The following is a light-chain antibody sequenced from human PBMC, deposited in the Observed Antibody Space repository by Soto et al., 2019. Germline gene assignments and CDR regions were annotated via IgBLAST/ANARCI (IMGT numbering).Light chain of an antibody. V-gene: IGLV2-23*02. CDR2: KVS. CDR3: CSYAGSSTSLV. Sequence: QSVLTQPASVSGSPGQSITISCTGTSSDVGSYNLVSWYQQHPGKAPKLMIYKVSKRPSGVSNRFSGSKSGNTASLTISGLQAEDEADYYCCSYAGSSTSLVFGGGTKLTVL. CDR1: SSDVGSYNL. J-gene: IGLJ2*01.